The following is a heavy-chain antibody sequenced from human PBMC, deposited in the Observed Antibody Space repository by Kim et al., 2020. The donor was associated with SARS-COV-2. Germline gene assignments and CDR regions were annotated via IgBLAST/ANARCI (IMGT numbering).Heavy chain of an antibody. D-gene: IGHD2-2*01. CDR2: INPNSGGT. CDR3: ARGMVVVPAAGHYYYYGMDV. J-gene: IGHJ6*02. Sequence: ASVKVSCKASGYTFTGYYMDWVRQAPGQGPEWMGWINPNSGGTNYAQKFQGRVTMTRDTSISTAYMELSRLRSDDTAVYYCARGMVVVPAAGHYYYYGMDVWGQGTTVTVSS. CDR1: GYTFTGYY. V-gene: IGHV1-2*02.